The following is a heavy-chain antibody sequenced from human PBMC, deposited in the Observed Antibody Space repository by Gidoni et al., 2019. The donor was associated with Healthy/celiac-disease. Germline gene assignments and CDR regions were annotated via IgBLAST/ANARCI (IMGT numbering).Heavy chain of an antibody. CDR1: GFTLSGSA. D-gene: IGHD1-26*01. CDR2: IRSNAHSYAT. CDR3: TRHRWELQADAFDI. Sequence: EVQLVESGGGLVQPGGSLKLSCEASGFTLSGSAMHWVRQASGKGLEWVCRIRSNAHSYATAYAASVKGRFTISRDDSKNTAYLQMNSLKTEDTAVYYCTRHRWELQADAFDIWGQGTMVTVSS. J-gene: IGHJ3*02. V-gene: IGHV3-73*02.